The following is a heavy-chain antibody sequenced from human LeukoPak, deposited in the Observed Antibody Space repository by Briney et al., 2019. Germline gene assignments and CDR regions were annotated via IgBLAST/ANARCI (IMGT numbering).Heavy chain of an antibody. CDR3: ARPSGSYVFDY. V-gene: IGHV4-34*01. Sequence: SETLSLTCAVYGGSFSGYYWSWIRQPPGKGLEWIGEINHSGSTNYNPSLKSRVTISVDTSKNQFSLKLSSVTAADTAVYYCARPSGSYVFDYWGQGTLVTVSS. CDR1: GGSFSGYY. J-gene: IGHJ4*02. D-gene: IGHD1-26*01. CDR2: INHSGST.